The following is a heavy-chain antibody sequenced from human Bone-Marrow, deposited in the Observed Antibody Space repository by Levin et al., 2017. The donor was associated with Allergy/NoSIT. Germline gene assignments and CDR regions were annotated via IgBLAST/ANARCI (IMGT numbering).Heavy chain of an antibody. D-gene: IGHD3-22*01. CDR2: ISGNKGDT. Sequence: ASVKVSCKASGFNLRTYGITWVRQAPGQGLEWMGWISGNKGDTKYAQNFQGRVTMTTDTSTNTAFMELRSLTSDDTAVYYCARDQMYYYDTSGFDYWGQGTLVTVSS. CDR1: GFNLRTYG. J-gene: IGHJ4*02. V-gene: IGHV1-18*01. CDR3: ARDQMYYYDTSGFDY.